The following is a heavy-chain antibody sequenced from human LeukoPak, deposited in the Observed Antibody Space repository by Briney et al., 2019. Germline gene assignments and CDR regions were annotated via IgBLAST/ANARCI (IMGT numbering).Heavy chain of an antibody. D-gene: IGHD3-22*01. CDR3: AKDREDSSGYYNHY. Sequence: GGSLRLSCAASGFTFSSYAMSWVRQAPGKGLEWVSAISGSCGSTYYADSVKGRFTSSRDNSKNTLYLQMNRLRAEDTAVYYCAKDREDSSGYYNHYWGQGTLVTVSS. J-gene: IGHJ4*02. CDR2: ISGSCGST. V-gene: IGHV3-23*01. CDR1: GFTFSSYA.